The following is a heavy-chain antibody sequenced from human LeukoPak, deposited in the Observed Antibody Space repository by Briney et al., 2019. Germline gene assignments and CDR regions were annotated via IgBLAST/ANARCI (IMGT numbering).Heavy chain of an antibody. CDR1: GGSISSGGYY. Sequence: SQTLSLTCTVSGGSISSGGYYWSWIRQHPGKGLEWIGYIYYSGSTYYNPSLKSRVTISVDTSKNQFSLKLSSVTAADTAVYYCARIVVPAAHYYYYYYMDVWGKGTTVTVSS. CDR3: ARIVVPAAHYYYYYYMDV. D-gene: IGHD2-2*01. V-gene: IGHV4-31*03. CDR2: IYYSGST. J-gene: IGHJ6*03.